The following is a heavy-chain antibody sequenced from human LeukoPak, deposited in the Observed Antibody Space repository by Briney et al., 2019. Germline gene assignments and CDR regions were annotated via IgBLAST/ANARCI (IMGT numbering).Heavy chain of an antibody. CDR1: GFSISSSSYY. Sequence: VKPSETLSLTCTVSGFSISSSSYYWGWIRQPPGKGLEWIGSIYYSGSTYYNPSLKSRVTISVDTSKNQFSLKLSSVTAADTAVYYCARRRAAAGTFYYYMDVWGKGTTVTVSS. D-gene: IGHD6-13*01. J-gene: IGHJ6*03. CDR3: ARRRAAAGTFYYYMDV. CDR2: IYYSGST. V-gene: IGHV4-39*01.